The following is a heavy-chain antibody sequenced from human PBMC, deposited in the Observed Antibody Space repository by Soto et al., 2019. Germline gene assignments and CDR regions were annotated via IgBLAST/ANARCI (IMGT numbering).Heavy chain of an antibody. CDR1: GGSISSSSYY. CDR3: ARAATIFDP. Sequence: PSGTLSLTCTVSGGSISSSSYYWGWIRQPPGKGLEWIGSIYYSGSTYYNPSLKSRVTISVDTSKNQFSLKLSSVTAADTAVYYCARAATIFDPWGQGTLVTVSS. D-gene: IGHD3-9*01. CDR2: IYYSGST. V-gene: IGHV4-39*07. J-gene: IGHJ5*02.